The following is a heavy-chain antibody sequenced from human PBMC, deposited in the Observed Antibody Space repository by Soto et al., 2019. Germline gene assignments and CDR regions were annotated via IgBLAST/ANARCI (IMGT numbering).Heavy chain of an antibody. Sequence: QVQLVQSGAEVKKPGASVKVSCKASGYTFTRYTISWVRQAPGQGLEWMGWINTYNGYTDYAQNFQGRVTMTTDTSTSTAYMEMTSLRSDDTAVYYCARDWTDNWHSGDAFHICGQGTMVTVSS. CDR2: INTYNGYT. CDR1: GYTFTRYT. CDR3: ARDWTDNWHSGDAFHI. D-gene: IGHD1-7*01. V-gene: IGHV1-18*04. J-gene: IGHJ3*02.